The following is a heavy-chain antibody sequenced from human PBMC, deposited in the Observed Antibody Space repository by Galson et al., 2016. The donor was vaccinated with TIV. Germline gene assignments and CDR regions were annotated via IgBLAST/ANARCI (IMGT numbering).Heavy chain of an antibody. Sequence: SLRLSCAASGFIFRNYNIHWVRQAPGKGPEWVAFISYSGGNKYYGDSVKGRLTISRDNSKDTVYLEMNSLRTEDTAMYYCAKAQEKYFINLYYGMAVWGQGTMVTVSS. CDR3: AKAQEKYFINLYYGMAV. CDR1: GFIFRNYN. D-gene: IGHD2/OR15-2a*01. CDR2: ISYSGGNK. J-gene: IGHJ6*02. V-gene: IGHV3-30*18.